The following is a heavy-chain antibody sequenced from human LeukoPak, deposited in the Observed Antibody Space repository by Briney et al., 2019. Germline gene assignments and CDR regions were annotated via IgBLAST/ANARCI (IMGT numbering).Heavy chain of an antibody. Sequence: PGGSLRLSCAASRLTFKDFAMSWVRQAPGKGLEWLAVTSGDEDSTHYADSVRGHFVISTDNSKNTLFLHMNSLRAEDTAVYYCKLGLMPGFSSGWCFGYWGQGTLVTVSS. CDR2: TSGDEDST. CDR1: RLTFKDFA. J-gene: IGHJ4*02. CDR3: KLGLMPGFSSGWCFGY. V-gene: IGHV3-23*01. D-gene: IGHD6-19*01.